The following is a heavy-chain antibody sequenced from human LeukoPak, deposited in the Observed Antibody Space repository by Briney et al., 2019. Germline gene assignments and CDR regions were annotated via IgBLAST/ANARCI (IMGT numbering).Heavy chain of an antibody. J-gene: IGHJ4*02. CDR2: INPSGGST. V-gene: IGHV1-46*01. CDR1: GYTFTSFG. Sequence: ASVKVSCKASGYTFTSFGISWVRQAPGQGLEWMGIINPSGGSTSYAQKFQGRVTMTRDTSTSTVYMELSSLRSEDTAVYYCARGGLRWLQFHFDYWGQGTLVTVSS. D-gene: IGHD5-24*01. CDR3: ARGGLRWLQFHFDY.